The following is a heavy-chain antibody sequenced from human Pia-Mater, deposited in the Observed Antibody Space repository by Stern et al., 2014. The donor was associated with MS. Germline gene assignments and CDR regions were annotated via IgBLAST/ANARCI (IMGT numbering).Heavy chain of an antibody. CDR3: ATDPPEPIPLPRPGGNF. CDR2: IPLFSTQ. D-gene: IGHD2-2*02. V-gene: IGHV1-69*06. Sequence: VQLEESGAEVKKTGSSGKVSCKTSGGIFSISAISWLRQAPGQGLEWMGRIPLFSTQTSVQRSRDRVTFTADRSTNTAYMELTNLTSDDTAVYYCATDPPEPIPLPRPGGNFWGQGTLVTVSS. CDR1: GGIFSISA. J-gene: IGHJ4*02.